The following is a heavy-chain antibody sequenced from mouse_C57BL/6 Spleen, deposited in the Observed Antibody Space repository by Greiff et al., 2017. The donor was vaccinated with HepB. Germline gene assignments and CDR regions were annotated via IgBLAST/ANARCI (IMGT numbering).Heavy chain of an antibody. J-gene: IGHJ1*03. CDR1: GYAFSSSW. V-gene: IGHV1-82*01. CDR2: IYPGDGDT. Sequence: QVQLKESGPELVKPGASVKISCKASGYAFSSSWMNWVKQRPGKGLEWIGRIYPGDGDTNYNGKFKGKATLTADKSSSTAYMQLSSLTSEDSAVYFCAREGLYYGSSLGYVDVWGTGTTVTVSS. CDR3: AREGLYYGSSLGYVDV. D-gene: IGHD1-1*01.